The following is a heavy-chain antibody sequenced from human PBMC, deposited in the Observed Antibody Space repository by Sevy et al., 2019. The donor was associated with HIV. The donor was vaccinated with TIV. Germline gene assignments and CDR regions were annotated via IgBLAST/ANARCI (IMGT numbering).Heavy chain of an antibody. CDR1: GGSIRSGTYY. J-gene: IGHJ4*02. D-gene: IGHD3-10*01. CDR2: IYTTGST. V-gene: IGHV4-61*02. CDR3: ARSMVRGNTPHLDTFHY. Sequence: SETLSLTCTVSGGSIRSGTYYWNWIRQPAGKRLEWIGRIYTTGSTDYNPSLKCRVTISVDTSKNQFSLTLSSVTAADTAVYYCARSMVRGNTPHLDTFHYWGQGTLVTVSS.